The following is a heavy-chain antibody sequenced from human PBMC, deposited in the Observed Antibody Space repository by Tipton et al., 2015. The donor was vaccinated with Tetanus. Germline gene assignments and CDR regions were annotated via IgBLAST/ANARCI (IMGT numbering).Heavy chain of an antibody. V-gene: IGHV1-46*01. J-gene: IGHJ4*02. CDR1: GYTFTSYY. Sequence: QVQLVQSGAEVKKPGASVKVSCKASGYTFTSYYMHWVRQAPGQGLEWIGIINPSGGSTSYAQKFQGRVTMTRDTSTSTVYMELSSLRSEDTAVYYCARAVGDSSGYALFDYWGQGTLVTVSS. CDR2: INPSGGST. CDR3: ARAVGDSSGYALFDY. D-gene: IGHD3-22*01.